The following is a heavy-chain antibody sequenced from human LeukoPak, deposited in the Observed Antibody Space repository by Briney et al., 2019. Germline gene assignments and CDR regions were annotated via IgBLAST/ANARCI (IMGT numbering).Heavy chain of an antibody. CDR2: IYTSGST. CDR1: GGSISSYY. V-gene: IGHV4-4*07. J-gene: IGHJ4*02. D-gene: IGHD3-22*01. Sequence: SETLSLTCTVSGGSISSYYWSWIRQPAGKGLEWIGRIYTSGSTNYNPSLKSRVTMSVDTSKNQFSLKLSSVTAADTAVYYCAREGYYYDSSGQNPFDYWGQGTLVTVSS. CDR3: AREGYYYDSSGQNPFDY.